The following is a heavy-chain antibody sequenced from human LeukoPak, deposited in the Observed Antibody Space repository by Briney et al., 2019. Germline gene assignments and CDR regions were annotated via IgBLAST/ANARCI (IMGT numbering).Heavy chain of an antibody. J-gene: IGHJ3*02. CDR1: GYTFNNYG. CDR2: ITAGNGNT. Sequence: ASVKVSCKASGYTFNNYGIGWVRQAPRQGLEWMGWITAGNGNTNYAQKVQGRVTMTTDTSTSTAYMELRSLRSDDTAVYFCARDLARGYSYGYNAFDIWGQGTMVSVSS. V-gene: IGHV1-18*01. D-gene: IGHD5-18*01. CDR3: ARDLARGYSYGYNAFDI.